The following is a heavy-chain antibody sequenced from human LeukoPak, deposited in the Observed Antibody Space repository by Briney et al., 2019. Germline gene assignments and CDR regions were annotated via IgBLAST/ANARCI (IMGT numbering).Heavy chain of an antibody. CDR3: VNDRVPAAIVEADY. CDR1: GFTFSSYA. D-gene: IGHD2-2*02. V-gene: IGHV3-23*01. J-gene: IGHJ4*02. CDR2: ISGSGGST. Sequence: GGSLRLSCAASGFTFSSYAMSWVRQAPGKGLEWVSAISGSGGSTYYADSVKGRFTISRDNSKNTLYLQMNSLRAEDTAVYYCVNDRVPAAIVEADYWGQGTLVTVSS.